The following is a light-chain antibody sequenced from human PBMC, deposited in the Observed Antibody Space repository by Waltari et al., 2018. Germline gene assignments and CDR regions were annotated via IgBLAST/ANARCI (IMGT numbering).Light chain of an antibody. CDR2: GSS. V-gene: IGKV3-20*01. J-gene: IGKJ2*01. CDR1: QSISSIY. Sequence: IVLTQSPGTLSLSPGERATLSCRASQSISSIYLAWYQQKPGQAPRLLIYGSSSRATDIPDRFSGSGSGTDFTLTISRLEPEDFAVYYCQRYGDSPKYTFGQGTKLEIK. CDR3: QRYGDSPKYT.